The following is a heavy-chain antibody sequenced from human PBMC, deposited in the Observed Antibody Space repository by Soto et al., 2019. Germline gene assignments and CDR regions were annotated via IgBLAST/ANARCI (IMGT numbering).Heavy chain of an antibody. CDR1: GGSISDGAYH. CDR2: IYYSGST. D-gene: IGHD7-27*01. V-gene: IGHV4-31*03. J-gene: IGHJ1*01. Sequence: QVQLQESGPGLVKPSQTLSLTCTVSGGSISDGAYHWNWIRQHPGKGLEWIGYIYYSGSTYYNPSLQCRVTISVDTSNNQCSLKLTSVTAADTAVYFCAGGLNWAGFQRWGQGTLVTVSS. CDR3: AGGLNWAGFQR.